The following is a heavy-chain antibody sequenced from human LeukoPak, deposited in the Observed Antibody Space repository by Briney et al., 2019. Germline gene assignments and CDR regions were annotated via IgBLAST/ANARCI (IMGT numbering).Heavy chain of an antibody. CDR1: GYTFTGYY. D-gene: IGHD2-15*01. CDR2: INPNSGGT. Sequence: ASEKVSCKASGYTFTGYYMHWVRQAPGQGLEWMGWINPNSGGTNYAQKFQGRVTMTRDTSISTAYMELSRLRSDDTAVYYCAREVGYDESAVNWFDPWGQGTLVTVSS. J-gene: IGHJ5*02. CDR3: AREVGYDESAVNWFDP. V-gene: IGHV1-2*02.